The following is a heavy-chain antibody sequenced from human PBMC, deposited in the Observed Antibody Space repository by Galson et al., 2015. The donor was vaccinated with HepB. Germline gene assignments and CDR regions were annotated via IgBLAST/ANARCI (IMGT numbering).Heavy chain of an antibody. Sequence: SLRLSCAASGFTFDDYAMHWVRQTPGKGLEWVSLISWDGGDTYYVDSVKGRFTISRDNIKNSLYLQMNSLRTDDTALYYCAKGSKVDKATFDCWGQGTLVTVSS. D-gene: IGHD5-18*01. CDR2: ISWDGGDT. CDR3: AKGSKVDKATFDC. J-gene: IGHJ4*02. V-gene: IGHV3-43*01. CDR1: GFTFDDYA.